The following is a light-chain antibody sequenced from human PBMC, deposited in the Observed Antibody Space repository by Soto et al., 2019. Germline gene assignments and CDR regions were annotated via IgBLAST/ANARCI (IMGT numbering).Light chain of an antibody. CDR1: SSDVGGYNY. Sequence: QSALTQPASVSGSAGQSITISCTGTSSDVGGYNYVSWYQQHPGKAPKLMIYDVSNRPSGVSNRFSGSKSGNTASLTISGLQAEDEADYYCSSYTSSHVVFGGGTKLTVL. CDR3: SSYTSSHVV. J-gene: IGLJ2*01. CDR2: DVS. V-gene: IGLV2-14*01.